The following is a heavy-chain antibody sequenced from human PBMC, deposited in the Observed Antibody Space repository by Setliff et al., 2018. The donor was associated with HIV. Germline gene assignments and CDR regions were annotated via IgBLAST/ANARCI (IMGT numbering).Heavy chain of an antibody. CDR1: GGSISSSSYY. CDR2: ISYSGST. CDR3: VSTPIYWGGDCNLFDY. J-gene: IGHJ4*02. D-gene: IGHD2-21*02. Sequence: SETLSLTCTVSGGSISSSSYYWGWIRQPPGKGLEWIGSISYSGSTYYNPSLKSRVTISVDTSKNQFSLKLSSVTAADTAVDSCVSTPIYWGGDCNLFDYWGQGTLVTVSS. V-gene: IGHV4-39*01.